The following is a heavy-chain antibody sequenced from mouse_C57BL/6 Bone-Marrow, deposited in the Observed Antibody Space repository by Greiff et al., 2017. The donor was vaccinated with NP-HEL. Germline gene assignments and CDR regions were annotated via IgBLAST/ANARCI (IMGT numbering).Heavy chain of an antibody. Sequence: QVQLQQPGAELVKPGASVKMSCKASGYTFTSYWITWVKQRPGQGLEWIGDIYPGSGSTNYNEKFKSKATLTVDTSSSTAYMQLSSLTSEDSAVYYCARGGYSNYRGGNYAMDYWGQGTSVTVSS. V-gene: IGHV1-55*01. CDR1: GYTFTSYW. CDR3: ARGGYSNYRGGNYAMDY. CDR2: IYPGSGST. J-gene: IGHJ4*01. D-gene: IGHD2-5*01.